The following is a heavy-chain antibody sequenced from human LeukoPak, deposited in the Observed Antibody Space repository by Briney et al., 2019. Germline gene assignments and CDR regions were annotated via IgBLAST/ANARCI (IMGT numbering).Heavy chain of an antibody. CDR1: GGSISSHY. V-gene: IGHV4-59*11. Sequence: SETLSLTCTVSGGSISSHYWSWIRQPPGKGLEWIGYIYYSGSTNYNPSLKSRVTISVDTSKNQFSLKLSSVTAADTAVYYCARTGYYGTFNYRGQGTLVTVSS. CDR3: ARTGYYGTFNY. J-gene: IGHJ4*02. D-gene: IGHD3-10*01. CDR2: IYYSGST.